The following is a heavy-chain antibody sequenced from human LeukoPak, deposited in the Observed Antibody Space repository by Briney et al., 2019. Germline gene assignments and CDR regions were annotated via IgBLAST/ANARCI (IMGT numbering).Heavy chain of an antibody. J-gene: IGHJ4*02. CDR3: AKNKGREGDY. CDR1: GFPFSNYG. CDR2: ISADGIDK. Sequence: GRSLRLSCAASGFPFSNYGMHWVRQAPGKGLEWVAVISADGIDKYYADSVKGRFTISRDNSKNTLYLQMSSLSPEDTAVYYWAKNKGREGDYWGRGNLVTVPS. V-gene: IGHV3-30*18. D-gene: IGHD3-16*01.